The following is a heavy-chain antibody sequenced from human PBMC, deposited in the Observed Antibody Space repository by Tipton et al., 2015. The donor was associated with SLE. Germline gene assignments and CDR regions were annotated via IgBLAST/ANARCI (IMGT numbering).Heavy chain of an antibody. CDR2: ISSSSSYI. Sequence: SLRLSCAASGFTFSSYSMNWVRQAPGKGLEWVSSISSSSSYIYYADSVKGRFTISRDNAKNSLYLQMNSLRAEDTAVYYCARVKLPAAIRTHPNWFDPWGQGTLVTVSS. D-gene: IGHD2-2*01. CDR1: GFTFSSYS. CDR3: ARVKLPAAIRTHPNWFDP. J-gene: IGHJ5*02. V-gene: IGHV3-21*01.